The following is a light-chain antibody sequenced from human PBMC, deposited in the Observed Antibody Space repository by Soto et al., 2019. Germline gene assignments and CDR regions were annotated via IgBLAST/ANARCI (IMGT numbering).Light chain of an antibody. Sequence: EIVMTQSPATLSVSPGERAALSCRASQSVSSNFAWYQQKPGQAPRLLIYGASTRATGIPARFSGSGSGTDFTLTISSLQSEDFAVYYCQKYNNWPYTFGQGTKLEIK. V-gene: IGKV3-15*01. J-gene: IGKJ2*01. CDR1: QSVSSN. CDR3: QKYNNWPYT. CDR2: GAS.